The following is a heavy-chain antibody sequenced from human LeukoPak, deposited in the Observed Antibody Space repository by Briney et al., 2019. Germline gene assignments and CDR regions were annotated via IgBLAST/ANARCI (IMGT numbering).Heavy chain of an antibody. CDR1: GFTFSSYG. V-gene: IGHV3-30*02. J-gene: IGHJ4*02. D-gene: IGHD1-26*01. CDR2: IRYDGSNK. CDR3: AKDVSSGSYFDY. Sequence: GGSLRLSCAASGFTFSSYGMHWVRQAPGKGLEWVAFIRYDGSNKYYADSVRGRFTISRDNFKNTLYLQMNSLRAEDTAVYYCAKDVSSGSYFDYWGQGTLVTVFS.